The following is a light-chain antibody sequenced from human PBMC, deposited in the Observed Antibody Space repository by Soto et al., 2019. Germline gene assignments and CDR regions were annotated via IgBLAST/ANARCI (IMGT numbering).Light chain of an antibody. V-gene: IGKV3-20*01. CDR1: QSVTRNY. CDR2: DAS. CDR3: QQYFGAPFT. J-gene: IGKJ3*01. Sequence: EIVLTQSPGTLSLSPGERATLSCRASQSVTRNYLAWYQQKPGQAPRLLIHDASSRASGIPDRFSGSGSGTNFTLTISRLEPEDFAVYYCQQYFGAPFTFGPGTKVDIK.